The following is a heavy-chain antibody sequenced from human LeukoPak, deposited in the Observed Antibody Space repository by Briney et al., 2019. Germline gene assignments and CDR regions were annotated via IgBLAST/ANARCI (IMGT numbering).Heavy chain of an antibody. CDR2: ISDSGGST. CDR1: GFTFSNYA. J-gene: IGHJ4*02. CDR3: AKSLSGGGYYFEY. Sequence: GGSLRLSCPASGFTFSNYAMTWVRQAPGKGLEWVSGISDSGGSTYYADSVKGRFTISRDHSKNTLYLQMNSLRAEDTAVYYCAKSLSGGGYYFEYWGQGTLVTVSS. D-gene: IGHD3-10*01. V-gene: IGHV3-23*01.